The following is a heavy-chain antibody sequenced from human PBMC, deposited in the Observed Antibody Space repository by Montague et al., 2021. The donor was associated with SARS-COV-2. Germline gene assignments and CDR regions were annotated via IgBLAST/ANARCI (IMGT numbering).Heavy chain of an antibody. CDR2: ISSSGSTI. CDR1: GFTFSSYE. J-gene: IGHJ6*02. V-gene: IGHV3-48*03. Sequence: SLRLSCAASGFTFSSYEMNWVRQAPGKGLEWVSYISSSGSTIYHADSVKGRFTISRDNAKNSLYLQMNSLRAEDTAVYYCARNYYGSSGYYYPFYYYGMDVWGQGTTVTVSS. D-gene: IGHD3-22*01. CDR3: ARNYYGSSGYYYPFYYYGMDV.